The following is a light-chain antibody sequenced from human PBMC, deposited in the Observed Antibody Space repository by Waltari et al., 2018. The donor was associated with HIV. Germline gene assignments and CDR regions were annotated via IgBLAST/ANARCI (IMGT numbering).Light chain of an antibody. Sequence: DSPMTQSPPSLSRSVGDRVTITCRASQSISTYLKWYQKKSGTAPKLLTYAASSLKSGVQSRFSGSGSRTDFTLIISSLQPEVFATYYCQQSYSTLHFGQGTKLEIK. J-gene: IGKJ2*01. CDR1: QSISTY. CDR2: AAS. CDR3: QQSYSTLH. V-gene: IGKV1-39*01.